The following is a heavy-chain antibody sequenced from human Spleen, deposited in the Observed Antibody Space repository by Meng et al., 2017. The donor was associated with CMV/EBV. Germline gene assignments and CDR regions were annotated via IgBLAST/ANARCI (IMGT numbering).Heavy chain of an antibody. CDR1: GFTFSSYA. V-gene: IGHV3-23*01. J-gene: IGHJ4*02. CDR3: ARYDFWSGYPSGDFDY. Sequence: GFTFSSYAMSWVRQAPGKGLEWVSAISGSGGSTYYADSVKGRFTISRDNSKNTLYPQMNSLRAEDTAVYYCARYDFWSGYPSGDFDYWGQGTLVTVSS. CDR2: ISGSGGST. D-gene: IGHD3-3*01.